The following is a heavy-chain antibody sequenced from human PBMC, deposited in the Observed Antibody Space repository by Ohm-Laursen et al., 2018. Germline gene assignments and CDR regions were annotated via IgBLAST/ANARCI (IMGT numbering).Heavy chain of an antibody. Sequence: SLRLSCTASGFTFGTYGMSWVRQAPGKGLEWVSAISGNGDSTYYADSVKGRFIISRDNSKNTLYLQMISLRAEDTAVYYCHKHDYDDYDIDYWGQGTLVTVSS. CDR2: ISGNGDST. CDR3: HKHDYDDYDIDY. D-gene: IGHD4-17*01. J-gene: IGHJ4*02. CDR1: GFTFGTYG. V-gene: IGHV3-23*01.